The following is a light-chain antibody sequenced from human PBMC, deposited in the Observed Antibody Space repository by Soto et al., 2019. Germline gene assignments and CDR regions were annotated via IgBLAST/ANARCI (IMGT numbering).Light chain of an antibody. CDR1: SSDVGSYDL. J-gene: IGLJ2*01. V-gene: IGLV2-14*02. Sequence: QSVLTQPASVSGSPGQSITFSCTGTSSDVGSYDLVSWYQQHPGKAPKLLIFDVSNRPSGVSHRFSGSKSGNAASLTSSGLQAEDGADYYCCSYWPGSTVVRGVGTKVPVL. CDR2: DVS. CDR3: CSYWPGSTVV.